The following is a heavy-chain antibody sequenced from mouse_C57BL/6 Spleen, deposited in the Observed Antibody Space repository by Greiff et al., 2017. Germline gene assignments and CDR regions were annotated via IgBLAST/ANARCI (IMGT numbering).Heavy chain of an antibody. CDR1: GFNIKDYY. CDR3: ARQDYGSSYGFAY. Sequence: VQLQQSGAELVKPGASVKLSCTASGFNIKDYYMHWVKQRTEQGLEWIGRIDPEDGETKYAQKFQGKATITADTSSNTAYLPLSSLTSEDTAVYYCARQDYGSSYGFAYWGQGALVTVSA. J-gene: IGHJ3*01. V-gene: IGHV14-2*01. D-gene: IGHD1-1*01. CDR2: IDPEDGET.